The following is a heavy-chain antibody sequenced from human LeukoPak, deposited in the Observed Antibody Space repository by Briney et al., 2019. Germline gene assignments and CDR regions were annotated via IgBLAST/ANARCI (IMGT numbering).Heavy chain of an antibody. V-gene: IGHV4-59*01. CDR3: ARDRGQDYSGNSDAFDI. Sequence: PSETLSLTCTVSGGSMRGYYWSWIRQPPGKGLEWIGYIYYSGSTSYNPSLKSRVTISLDTSKNQFSLKLSSVTAADRAVYYCARDRGQDYSGNSDAFDIWGQGTMVTVSS. D-gene: IGHD4-23*01. CDR2: IYYSGST. J-gene: IGHJ3*02. CDR1: GGSMRGYY.